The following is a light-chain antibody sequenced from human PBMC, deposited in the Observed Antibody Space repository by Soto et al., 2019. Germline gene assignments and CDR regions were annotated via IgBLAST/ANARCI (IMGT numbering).Light chain of an antibody. J-gene: IGLJ2*01. CDR2: SNN. V-gene: IGLV1-44*01. CDR3: AAWDDSLGGPV. Sequence: QSAVTQPPSASATPGQRVTISCSGSTSNIGSNSVSWFQQVPGTAPRLLFYSNNQRSSGVPDRFAVSKSGTSASLAIIGLQSEDEADYYCAAWDDSLGGPVFGGGTKLTVL. CDR1: TSNIGSNS.